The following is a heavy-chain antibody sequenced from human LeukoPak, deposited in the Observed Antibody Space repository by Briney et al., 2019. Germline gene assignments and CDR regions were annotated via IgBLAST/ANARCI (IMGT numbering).Heavy chain of an antibody. CDR2: IRGSGGST. D-gene: IGHD3-22*01. V-gene: IGHV3-23*01. Sequence: GGSLRLSCAASGFTLSSYAMSWVRQAPGEGLECVSAIRGSGGSTYYADSVKGRFTISRDNSKNTLYLQMNSLRAEETAVYYCAKDLAPLYYYDSSGIEYYFDCWGQGTLVTVSS. CDR1: GFTLSSYA. J-gene: IGHJ4*02. CDR3: AKDLAPLYYYDSSGIEYYFDC.